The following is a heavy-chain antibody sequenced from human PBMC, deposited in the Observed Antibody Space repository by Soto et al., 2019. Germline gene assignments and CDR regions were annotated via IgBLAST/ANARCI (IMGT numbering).Heavy chain of an antibody. CDR2: IFYTGST. CDR3: ARVKATLYRHYYFDY. D-gene: IGHD5-12*01. CDR1: GGTINSGDYF. V-gene: IGHV4-30-4*01. Sequence: PSETLSLTCSVSGGTINSGDYFWSWIRQPPGKGLEWIGSIFYTGSTYYSPSLKSRASMSMDTSKHLFSLRLRSLTAADTAVYFCARVKATLYRHYYFDYWCQGTPFAVSS. J-gene: IGHJ4*02.